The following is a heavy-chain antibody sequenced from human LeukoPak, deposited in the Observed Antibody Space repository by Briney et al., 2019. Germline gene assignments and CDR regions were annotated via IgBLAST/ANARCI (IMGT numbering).Heavy chain of an antibody. D-gene: IGHD3-9*01. V-gene: IGHV1-24*01. J-gene: IGHJ4*02. Sequence: ASVKVSCKVSGYTLTELSMHWVRQAPGKGLEWMGGFDPVDGETIYAQKFQGRVTMTEDTSTDTAYMELSSLRSEDTAVYYCATRTTLLRYFDWLFHPFDYWGQGTLVTVSS. CDR1: GYTLTELS. CDR3: ATRTTLLRYFDWLFHPFDY. CDR2: FDPVDGET.